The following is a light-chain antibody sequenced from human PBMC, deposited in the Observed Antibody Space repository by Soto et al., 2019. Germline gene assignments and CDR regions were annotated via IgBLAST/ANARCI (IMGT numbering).Light chain of an antibody. CDR3: QQYNNWPPIT. CDR1: QSVGSD. CDR2: GAL. Sequence: EIVMTQSPGTLSVSPGERATLSCRASQSVGSDLVWYQQKPGQAPRLLIYGALTRATGIPDRFSGSGSGTEFTLTISSLQSEDFAVYYCQQYNNWPPITFGQGTRLEIK. V-gene: IGKV3-15*01. J-gene: IGKJ5*01.